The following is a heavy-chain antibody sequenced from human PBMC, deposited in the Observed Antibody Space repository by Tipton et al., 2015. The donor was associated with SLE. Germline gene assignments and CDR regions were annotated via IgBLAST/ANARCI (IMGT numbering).Heavy chain of an antibody. CDR2: IWYDGSNK. CDR3: ARERRYSSGGGATDYYMDV. Sequence: SLRLSCAASGFTFSSYGMHWVRQAPGKGLEWVAVIWYDGSNKYYADSVKGRFTISRDNSKNTLYLQMNSLRAEDTAVYYCARERRYSSGGGATDYYMDVWGKGITVTVSS. J-gene: IGHJ6*03. D-gene: IGHD6-19*01. CDR1: GFTFSSYG. V-gene: IGHV3-33*01.